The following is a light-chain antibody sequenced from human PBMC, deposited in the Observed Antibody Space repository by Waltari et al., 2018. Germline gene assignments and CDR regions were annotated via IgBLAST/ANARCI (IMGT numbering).Light chain of an antibody. CDR3: QQYNNWPPWT. CDR1: QSVSST. J-gene: IGKJ1*01. V-gene: IGKV3-15*01. Sequence: EIVMTQSPATLSVSPGERATLSCRASQSVSSTLAWYQQKPGQTPRLLIYGASTRATGIPARFSGSGSGTGFTLTISSLQSEDFAVYYCQQYNNWPPWTFGQGTKVEIK. CDR2: GAS.